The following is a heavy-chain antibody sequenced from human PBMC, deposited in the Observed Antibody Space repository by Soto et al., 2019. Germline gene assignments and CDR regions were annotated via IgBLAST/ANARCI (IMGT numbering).Heavy chain of an antibody. V-gene: IGHV5-51*01. CDR2: IYPDDSDT. CDR3: VRFLEGATVTLLEYYLGY. J-gene: IGHJ4*02. Sequence: GESLKISCKASGYTFTTYWIGWVRQMPGKGLEWMGIIYPDDSDTRYGPSFQGQVTISADKSISTAYLQWSSLKASDTAMYYCVRFLEGATVTLLEYYLGYWGQGTLVTVSS. D-gene: IGHD5-12*01. CDR1: GYTFTTYW.